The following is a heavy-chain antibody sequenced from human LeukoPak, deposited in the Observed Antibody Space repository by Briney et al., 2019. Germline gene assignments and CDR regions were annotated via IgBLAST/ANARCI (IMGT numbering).Heavy chain of an antibody. CDR2: IYPADSYT. V-gene: IGHV5-51*01. J-gene: IGHJ2*01. Sequence: HGESLKISCKGFGYSFTTYWIAWVRQVPGKGLEWMGIIYPADSYTRYNPSFEGQVTISVDKTVSTAYLHWSSLKASDTAMYYCAKVRDSSDFLYYWYFDLWGRGSLVTVSS. CDR3: AKVRDSSDFLYYWYFDL. D-gene: IGHD4-17*01. CDR1: GYSFTTYW.